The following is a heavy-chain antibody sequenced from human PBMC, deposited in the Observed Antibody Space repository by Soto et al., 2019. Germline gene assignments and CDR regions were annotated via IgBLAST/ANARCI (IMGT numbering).Heavy chain of an antibody. CDR1: GDSVSNNSVA. V-gene: IGHV6-1*01. CDR3: ARTLRGRGVKYFDD. D-gene: IGHD3-10*01. Sequence: SQTLSLTCAISGDSVSNNSVAWNWVRQSPSRGLEWLGRTYYRSKWHYDYAPSVRSRITINPDTSRNHFSLQLNSVSPEDAAVYYCARTLRGRGVKYFDDWGQGTLVTVSS. J-gene: IGHJ4*02. CDR2: TYYRSKWHY.